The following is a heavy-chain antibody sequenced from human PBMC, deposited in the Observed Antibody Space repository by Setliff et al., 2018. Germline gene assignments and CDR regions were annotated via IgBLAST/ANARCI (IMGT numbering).Heavy chain of an antibody. D-gene: IGHD2-2*01. CDR1: GYTLTELS. V-gene: IGHV1-3*01. J-gene: IGHJ6*03. Sequence: ASVKASCKVSGYTLTELSMHWVRQAPGQRLEWMGWINAGNGNTKYSQKFQGRVTITRDTSASTAYMELSSLRSEDTAVYYCARALPSISWALYYYYMDVWGKGTTVTVSS. CDR3: ARALPSISWALYYYYMDV. CDR2: INAGNGNT.